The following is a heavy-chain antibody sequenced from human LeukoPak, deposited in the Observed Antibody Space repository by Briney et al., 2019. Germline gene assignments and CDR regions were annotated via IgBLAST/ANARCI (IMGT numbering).Heavy chain of an antibody. Sequence: GGSLRLSCAASGFTFSDYYMSWLRQAPGKGREGVSYISSSGSTIYYADSVKGRFTISRDNAKNSLYLQMTSLRAEATAVYYCARGRDPDNYWGQGTLVTVSS. D-gene: IGHD3-22*01. CDR1: GFTFSDYY. J-gene: IGHJ4*02. V-gene: IGHV3-11*04. CDR2: ISSSGSTI. CDR3: ARGRDPDNY.